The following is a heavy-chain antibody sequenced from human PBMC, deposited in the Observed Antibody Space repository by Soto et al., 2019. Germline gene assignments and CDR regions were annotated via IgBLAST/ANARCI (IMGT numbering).Heavy chain of an antibody. CDR3: ARDRTGGPFDY. CDR1: GFTFTRYS. Sequence: EVQLVESGGCLVQPGGSLRLSCAASGFTFTRYSMSWVRQAPGKGLEWISYITTSSSTIYYADSVKGRFTISRDNAKSSLFLQMNSLRAEDTAVYYCARDRTGGPFDYWGQGTLVTVSS. J-gene: IGHJ4*02. CDR2: ITTSSSTI. V-gene: IGHV3-48*01. D-gene: IGHD7-27*01.